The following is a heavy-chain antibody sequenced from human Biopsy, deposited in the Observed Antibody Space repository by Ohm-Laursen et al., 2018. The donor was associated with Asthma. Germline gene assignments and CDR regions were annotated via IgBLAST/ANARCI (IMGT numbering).Heavy chain of an antibody. J-gene: IGHJ5*02. Sequence: GSSVKVSCKASGYIFTGFYMHWMRQAPGQGLEWMGRINPNSGGTNYAQKFQGRVTMTRDTSISTAYMEVSRLRSDDTAVYYCARGQKSAGDRWFDPWGQGTLVTVSS. V-gene: IGHV1-2*06. CDR2: INPNSGGT. CDR1: GYIFTGFY. D-gene: IGHD6-13*01. CDR3: ARGQKSAGDRWFDP.